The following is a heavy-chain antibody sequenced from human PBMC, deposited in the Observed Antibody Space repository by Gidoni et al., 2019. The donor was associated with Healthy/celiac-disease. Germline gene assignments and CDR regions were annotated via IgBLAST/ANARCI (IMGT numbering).Heavy chain of an antibody. CDR1: GGSISSGSYY. D-gene: IGHD6-13*01. J-gene: IGHJ4*02. V-gene: IGHV4-61*02. Sequence: QVQLQESGPGLVKPSQTLSLTCTVSGGSISSGSYYWSWIRQPAGKGLEWIGHIYTSGSTNYNPSLKSRVTISVDTSKNQFSLKLTSVTAADTAVYYCARSSLLSGYSSSWYLDYWGQGTLVTVSS. CDR2: IYTSGST. CDR3: ARSSLLSGYSSSWYLDY.